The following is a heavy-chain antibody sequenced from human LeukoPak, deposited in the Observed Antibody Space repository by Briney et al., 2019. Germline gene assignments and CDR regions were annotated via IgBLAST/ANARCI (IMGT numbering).Heavy chain of an antibody. CDR2: INTSNSTI. CDR3: APDPFDY. CDR1: GSTFSSYE. D-gene: IGHD1-14*01. Sequence: GGSLRLSCAASGSTFSSYEMIWVRQAPGKGLEWISYINTSNSTIYYADSVKGRFTISRDNAKNSLYLQMNSLRAEDTAVYYCAPDPFDYWGQGTLVTVSS. V-gene: IGHV3-48*03. J-gene: IGHJ4*02.